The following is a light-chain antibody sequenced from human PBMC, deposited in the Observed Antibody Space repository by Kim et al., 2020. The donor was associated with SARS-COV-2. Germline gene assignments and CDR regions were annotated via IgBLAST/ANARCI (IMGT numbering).Light chain of an antibody. CDR2: DIS. J-gene: IGLJ6*01. Sequence: QSVTMSWTGTSGDIGTYKYVSWYQHHPGQAPKLIIYDISQPPSGVPDRFSGSKSGNTASLTISGLQAEDEADYYCSSYAGSYTYVVLGRGTKVTVL. CDR1: SGDIGTYKY. V-gene: IGLV2-11*02. CDR3: SSYAGSYTYVV.